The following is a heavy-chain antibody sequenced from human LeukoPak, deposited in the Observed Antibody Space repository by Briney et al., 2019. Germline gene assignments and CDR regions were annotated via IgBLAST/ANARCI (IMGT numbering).Heavy chain of an antibody. D-gene: IGHD1-1*01. CDR2: ISTSGSASGTI. V-gene: IGHV4-4*07. Sequence: NPSETLSLTCTVSGGSFSSYYWSWIRQPAGKGLEWIGRISTSGSASGTINYNPSLKSRVTMSVDTSKNQFSLKLSSVTAADTALYYCTRSVAWNERFDSWGQGTLVTVSS. CDR3: TRSVAWNERFDS. J-gene: IGHJ4*02. CDR1: GGSFSSYY.